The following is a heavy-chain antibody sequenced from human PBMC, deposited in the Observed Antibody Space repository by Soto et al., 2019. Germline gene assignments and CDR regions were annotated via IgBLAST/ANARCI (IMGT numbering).Heavy chain of an antibody. CDR3: ARGLKQTTVNYYYYYYYMDV. D-gene: IGHD4-17*01. V-gene: IGHV3-33*01. Sequence: GGSLRLSCAASGFTFSSYGMHWVRQAPGKGLEWVAVIWYDGSNKYYADSVKGRFTISRDNSKNTLYLQMNSLRAEDTAVYYCARGLKQTTVNYYYYYYYMDVWGKGTTVTVSS. J-gene: IGHJ6*03. CDR1: GFTFSSYG. CDR2: IWYDGSNK.